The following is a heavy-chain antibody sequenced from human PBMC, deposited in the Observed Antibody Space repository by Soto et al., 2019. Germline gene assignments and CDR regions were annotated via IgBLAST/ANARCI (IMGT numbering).Heavy chain of an antibody. CDR1: GGSFSGYY. CDR2: INHSGST. V-gene: IGHV4-34*01. CDR3: ARDKITGLFDY. J-gene: IGHJ4*02. Sequence: NPSETLSLTCAVYGGSFSGYYWTWIRQPPGTGLEWIGEINHSGSTNYNPSLKSRVTISVDTSKNQFSMKLTYVTAADTAVYYCARDKITGLFDYWGQGTLVTVSS. D-gene: IGHD2-8*02.